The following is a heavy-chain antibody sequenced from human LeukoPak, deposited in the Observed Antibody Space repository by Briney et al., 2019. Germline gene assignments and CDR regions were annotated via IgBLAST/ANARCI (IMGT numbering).Heavy chain of an antibody. CDR2: ISSSSSTI. CDR3: ARVPAVGSRSSGYFYYYYMDV. J-gene: IGHJ6*03. D-gene: IGHD3-22*01. V-gene: IGHV3-48*01. Sequence: GGSLRLSCAASGFTFSSYGMHWVRQAPGKGLEWVSYISSSSSTIYYADSVKGRFTISRDNAKNSLYLQMNSLRAEDTAVYYCARVPAVGSRSSGYFYYYYMDVWGKGTTVTVSS. CDR1: GFTFSSYG.